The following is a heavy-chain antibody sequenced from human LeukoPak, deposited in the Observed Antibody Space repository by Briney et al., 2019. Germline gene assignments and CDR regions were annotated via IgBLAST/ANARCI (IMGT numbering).Heavy chain of an antibody. CDR1: GYSFSSCS. D-gene: IGHD1-26*01. Sequence: GASVKVSCKASGYSFSSCSISWVRQAPGQGLEWMGWISAYNGQTNHTHNLQGRVSMTIDTSTSTAYMELRSLRSDDTAVYYCARCGGSYYVHRWFDPWGQGTLVTVSS. J-gene: IGHJ5*02. V-gene: IGHV1-18*01. CDR3: ARCGGSYYVHRWFDP. CDR2: ISAYNGQT.